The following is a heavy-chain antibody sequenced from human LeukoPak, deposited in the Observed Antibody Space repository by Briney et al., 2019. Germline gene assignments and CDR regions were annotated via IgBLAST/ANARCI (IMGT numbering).Heavy chain of an antibody. D-gene: IGHD6-19*01. CDR3: ARHLSGGWYGGYYYYGMDV. J-gene: IGHJ6*02. V-gene: IGHV4-4*02. CDR1: GGSISSSNW. Sequence: PSGTLSLTCAVSGGSISSSNWWSWVRQPPGKGLEWSGEIYHSGSTNYNPSLKSRVTISVDKSKNQFSLKLSSVTAADTAVYYCARHLSGGWYGGYYYYGMDVWGQGTTVTVSS. CDR2: IYHSGST.